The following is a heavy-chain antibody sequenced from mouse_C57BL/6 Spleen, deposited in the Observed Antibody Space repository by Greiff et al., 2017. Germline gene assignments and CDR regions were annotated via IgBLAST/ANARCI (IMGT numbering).Heavy chain of an antibody. D-gene: IGHD2-1*01. Sequence: QVQLQQPGAELVKPGASVKLSCTASGYTFTSYWMQWVKQRPGQGLEWIGEIDPSDSYTNYNQKFKGKATLTVDTSSSTAYMQLSSLTSEDSAVYYCARFSLYGSFDYWGQGTTLTVSS. V-gene: IGHV1-50*01. CDR2: IDPSDSYT. CDR1: GYTFTSYW. CDR3: ARFSLYGSFDY. J-gene: IGHJ2*01.